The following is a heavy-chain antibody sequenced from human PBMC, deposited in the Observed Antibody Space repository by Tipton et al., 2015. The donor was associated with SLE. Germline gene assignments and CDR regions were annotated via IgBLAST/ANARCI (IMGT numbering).Heavy chain of an antibody. CDR3: ARDDDNGFDY. Sequence: TLSLTCTVSGGSISSYYWSWIRQPAGKGLEWIGHTYTSGSINSNPSLKSRVTISADTSKNQFSLNLNSVTAADTAVYYCARDDDNGFDYWGQGTLVTVSS. D-gene: IGHD2-8*01. CDR1: GGSISSYY. J-gene: IGHJ4*02. CDR2: TYTSGSI. V-gene: IGHV4-4*07.